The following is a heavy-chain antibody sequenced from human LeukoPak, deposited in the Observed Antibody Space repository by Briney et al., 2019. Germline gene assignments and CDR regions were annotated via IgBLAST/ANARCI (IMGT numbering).Heavy chain of an antibody. CDR2: ISGSGGNT. V-gene: IGHV3-23*01. D-gene: IGHD3-10*01. CDR1: GFTFSSYW. Sequence: GGSLRLSCAASGFTFSSYWMSWVRQAPGKGLEWVSAISGSGGNTYYADSVKGRFTISRDNSKNTLYLQMNSLRAEDTAVYYCAKDVDDREYGYFDYWGQGTLVTVSS. CDR3: AKDVDDREYGYFDY. J-gene: IGHJ4*02.